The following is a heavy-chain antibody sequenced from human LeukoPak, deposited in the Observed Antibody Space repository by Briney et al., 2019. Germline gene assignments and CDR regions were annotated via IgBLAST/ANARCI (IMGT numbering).Heavy chain of an antibody. V-gene: IGHV1-69*05. Sequence: ASVKVTCKASGGTFSSYAISRVRQAPGQGLERMGGVIPIFGTANYAQKFQGRVTITTDESTSTAYMERSSLRSEDTAVYYCARGLDCSSTSCYTTWGQGTLVTVSS. J-gene: IGHJ5*02. CDR1: GGTFSSYA. CDR3: ARGLDCSSTSCYTT. D-gene: IGHD2-2*02. CDR2: VIPIFGTA.